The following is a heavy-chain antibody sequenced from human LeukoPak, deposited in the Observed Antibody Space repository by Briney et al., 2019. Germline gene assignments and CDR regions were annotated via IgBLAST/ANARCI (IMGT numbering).Heavy chain of an antibody. CDR2: IYYSGST. J-gene: IGHJ4*02. V-gene: IGHV4-59*08. Sequence: SETLSPTCTVSGGSISSYYWSWIRQPPGKGLEWIGYIYYSGSTNYNPSLKSRVTISVDTSKNQFSLKLSSVTAADTAVYYCARFVPSAGEFDYWGQGTLVTVSS. CDR1: GGSISSYY. D-gene: IGHD3-10*01. CDR3: ARFVPSAGEFDY.